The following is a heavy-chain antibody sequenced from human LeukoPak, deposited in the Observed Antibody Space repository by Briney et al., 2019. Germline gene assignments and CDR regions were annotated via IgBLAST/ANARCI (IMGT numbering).Heavy chain of an antibody. V-gene: IGHV3-7*01. D-gene: IGHD2-2*01. CDR2: IKQDGSEK. J-gene: IGHJ3*02. CDR3: ARARPIVVVPAAPGGAFGI. Sequence: GGSLRLSCAASGFTFSSYWMSWVRQAPGKGREWVANIKQDGSEKYYVDSVKSRFTISRDNAKNSMSLQMNSLRAQDTAVYYCARARPIVVVPAAPGGAFGIWAQGTMVTVSS. CDR1: GFTFSSYW.